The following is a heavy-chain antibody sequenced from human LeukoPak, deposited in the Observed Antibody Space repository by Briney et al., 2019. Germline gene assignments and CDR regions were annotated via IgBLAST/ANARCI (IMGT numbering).Heavy chain of an antibody. CDR2: ISGSGDRT. Sequence: GGSLRLSCAASGFSFANSVISWIRQAPGKGPEWVSAISGSGDRTDYADSVRGRFTISRDNSKSTLYLQMNSLRVEDTAIYYCAIREPIGYWGQGSLVTVST. CDR1: GFSFANSV. J-gene: IGHJ4*02. CDR3: AIREPIGY. D-gene: IGHD6-13*01. V-gene: IGHV3-23*01.